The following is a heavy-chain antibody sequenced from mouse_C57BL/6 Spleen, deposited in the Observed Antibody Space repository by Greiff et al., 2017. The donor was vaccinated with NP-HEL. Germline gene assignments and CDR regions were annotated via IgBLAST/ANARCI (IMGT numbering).Heavy chain of an antibody. V-gene: IGHV5-4*01. CDR1: GFTFSSYA. J-gene: IGHJ2*01. Sequence: EVKVVESGGGLVKPGGSLKLSCAASGFTFSSYAMSWVRQTPEKRLEWVATISDGGSYTYYPDNVKGRFTISRDNAKNNLYLQMSHLKSEDTAMYYCARDHRVFDYWGQGTTLTVSS. CDR3: ARDHRVFDY. D-gene: IGHD2-14*01. CDR2: ISDGGSYT.